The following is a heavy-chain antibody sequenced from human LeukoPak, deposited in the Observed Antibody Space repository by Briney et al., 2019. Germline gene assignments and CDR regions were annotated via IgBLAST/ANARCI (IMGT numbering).Heavy chain of an antibody. CDR2: ISGSGGNT. D-gene: IGHD6-13*01. CDR1: GFTFSSYA. V-gene: IGHV3-23*01. CDR3: AGSSWTDY. J-gene: IGHJ4*02. Sequence: QSGGSLRLSCAASGFTFSSYAMNWVRQAPGKGLEWVSSISGSGGNTYYADSVKGRFTISRDNSKNTLHLQMNSLRTEDTAVYYCAGSSWTDYWGQGTLVTVSS.